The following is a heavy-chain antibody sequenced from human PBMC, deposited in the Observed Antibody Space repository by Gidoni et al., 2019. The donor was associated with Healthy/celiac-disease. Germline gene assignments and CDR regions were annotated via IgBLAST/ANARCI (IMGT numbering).Heavy chain of an antibody. D-gene: IGHD6-6*01. CDR1: GSTFPGYY. CDR3: ATLPYSSSSDPFDY. Sequence: QVQPVPAVAEVEKPVDSVRISSKSSGSTFPGYYMHWVRQARGQGLEWMGWSNPNSGGTNYAQKFQGRVTMTRDTSISTDYMGLSRLRSDDTAVYYCATLPYSSSSDPFDYWGQGTLVTVSS. J-gene: IGHJ4*02. V-gene: IGHV1-2*02. CDR2: SNPNSGGT.